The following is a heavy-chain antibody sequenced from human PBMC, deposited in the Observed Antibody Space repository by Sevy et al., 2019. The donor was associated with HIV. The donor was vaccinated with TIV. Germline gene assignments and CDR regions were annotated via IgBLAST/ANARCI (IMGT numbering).Heavy chain of an antibody. CDR2: ISDDGSDK. CDR1: GFTFNDFG. J-gene: IGHJ5*02. D-gene: IGHD3-3*01. Sequence: GGSLRLSCAASGFTFNDFGLHWVRQAPGKGLEWVAVISDDGSDKYYTDSVKGRFTISRDNSKNTLYLQMNSLRADDTAVYYCAKAPYYDFWSHNYNNWFDPWGQGTLVTVSS. CDR3: AKAPYYDFWSHNYNNWFDP. V-gene: IGHV3-30*18.